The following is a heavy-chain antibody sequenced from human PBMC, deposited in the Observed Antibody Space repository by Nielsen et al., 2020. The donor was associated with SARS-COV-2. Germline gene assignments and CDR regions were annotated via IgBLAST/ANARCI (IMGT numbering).Heavy chain of an antibody. J-gene: IGHJ4*02. D-gene: IGHD2-2*01. CDR2: LYHSGST. CDR1: GGSISRYY. V-gene: IGHV4-34*01. Sequence: SETLSLTCTVSGGSISRYYWSWVRQPPGKGLEWTGELYHSGSTHYSPSLKSRVTISVDTSKNRFSLKLTSVTAADTAVYYCARGHISSVVEDSWGQGTLVTVSS. CDR3: ARGHISSVVEDS.